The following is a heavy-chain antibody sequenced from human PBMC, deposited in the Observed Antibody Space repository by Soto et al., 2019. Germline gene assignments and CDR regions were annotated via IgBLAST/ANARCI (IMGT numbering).Heavy chain of an antibody. Sequence: QVQLVQSGAEVKKPGASVKVSCKASGYTFTSYGISWVRQAPGQGLEWMGWISAYNGNTNYAQKLQGRVTMTTDTSTSTADMELRSLRSDDTAVYYCARVLESGSSWYSSGYWGQGTLVTVSS. V-gene: IGHV1-18*01. D-gene: IGHD6-13*01. J-gene: IGHJ4*02. CDR3: ARVLESGSSWYSSGY. CDR2: ISAYNGNT. CDR1: GYTFTSYG.